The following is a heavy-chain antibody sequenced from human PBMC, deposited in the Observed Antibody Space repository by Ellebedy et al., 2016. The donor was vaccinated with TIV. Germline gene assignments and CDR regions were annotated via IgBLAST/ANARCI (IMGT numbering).Heavy chain of an antibody. Sequence: GGSLRLSCAASGFSFSTFWMSWVRQAPGKGLEWVANINQDGSEKNYVDSVKGRFTMSRDNAKNSLYLQMNSVRAEDTAVYYCARENWTNDYWGQGTLVTVFS. V-gene: IGHV3-7*04. CDR3: ARENWTNDY. CDR1: GFSFSTFW. D-gene: IGHD1/OR15-1a*01. J-gene: IGHJ4*02. CDR2: INQDGSEK.